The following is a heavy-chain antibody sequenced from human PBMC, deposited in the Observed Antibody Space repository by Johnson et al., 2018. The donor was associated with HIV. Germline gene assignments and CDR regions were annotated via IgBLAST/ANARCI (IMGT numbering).Heavy chain of an antibody. CDR3: ARGLTMIVVVDAFDI. J-gene: IGHJ3*02. CDR1: EFSFSTYA. CDR2: ISYDGSNK. V-gene: IGHV3-30-3*01. Sequence: VQLVESGGGVVQPGRSLRLSCAASEFSFSTYAMRWVRQAPGKGLEGVAVISYDGSNKYYADSVKGRFTISRDNSKKTLYLQMNSLRDEDTSVDYCARGLTMIVVVDAFDIWGQGTMVTVSS. D-gene: IGHD3-22*01.